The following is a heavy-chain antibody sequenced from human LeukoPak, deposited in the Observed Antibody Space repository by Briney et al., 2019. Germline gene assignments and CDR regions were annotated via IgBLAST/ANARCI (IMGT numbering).Heavy chain of an antibody. J-gene: IGHJ4*02. D-gene: IGHD1-26*01. CDR3: AKLGNQWELRLDY. CDR2: IYSSVRT. Sequence: SETLSLTCTVSRVSISTYFWSWIRQPAGKGLEWIGHIYSSVRTNYNPSLKSRVTMSVDTSKNQFSMRLSSGTAADTAVYYWAKLGNQWELRLDYWGQGALVTVSS. CDR1: RVSISTYF. V-gene: IGHV4-4*07.